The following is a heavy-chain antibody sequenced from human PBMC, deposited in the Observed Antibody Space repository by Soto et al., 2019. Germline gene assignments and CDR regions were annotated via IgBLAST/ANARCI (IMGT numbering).Heavy chain of an antibody. V-gene: IGHV1-69*01. CDR1: GGTFSSYA. CDR3: ARDLGAARRSLSFYYYYGMDV. CDR2: IIPIFGTA. J-gene: IGHJ6*02. D-gene: IGHD6-6*01. Sequence: QVQLVQSGAEVKKPGSSVKVSCKASGGTFSSYAISWVRQATGQGLEWMGGIIPIFGTANYAQKFQGRVTITADESTSTAYMELRSLRSEDTAVYYCARDLGAARRSLSFYYYYGMDVWGQGTTVTVSS.